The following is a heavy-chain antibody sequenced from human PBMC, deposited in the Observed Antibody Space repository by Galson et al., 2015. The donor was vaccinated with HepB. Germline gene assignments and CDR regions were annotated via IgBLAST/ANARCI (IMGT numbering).Heavy chain of an antibody. V-gene: IGHV3-33*08. J-gene: IGHJ6*02. D-gene: IGHD4-17*01. Sequence: SLRLSCAASGFTFSSYGMHWVRQAPGKGLEWVAVIWYDGSNKYYADSVKGRFTISRDNSKNTLYLQMNSLRAEDTAVYYCARPTQFYYGMDVWGQGTTVTVSS. CDR1: GFTFSSYG. CDR2: IWYDGSNK. CDR3: ARPTQFYYGMDV.